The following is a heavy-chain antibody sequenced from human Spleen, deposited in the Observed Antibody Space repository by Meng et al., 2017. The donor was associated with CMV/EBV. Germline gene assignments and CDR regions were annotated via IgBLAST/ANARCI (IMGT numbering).Heavy chain of an antibody. CDR1: GASITSSTYF. V-gene: IGHV4-39*07. CDR3: ARGPPNYDSWGAYSGGYHSGMDV. J-gene: IGHJ6*02. D-gene: IGHD3-3*01. CDR2: LSYGGNI. Sequence: SETLSLTCTVSGASITSSTYFWDWIRQSPGEGLEWIGSLSYGGNIYYNSSLKSRVTMSVDTSKSQFSLRLSSVSAADTAVYYCARGPPNYDSWGAYSGGYHSGMDVWGQGTTVTVSS.